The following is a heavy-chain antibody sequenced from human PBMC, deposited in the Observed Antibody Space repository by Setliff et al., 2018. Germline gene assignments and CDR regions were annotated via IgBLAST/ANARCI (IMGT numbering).Heavy chain of an antibody. V-gene: IGHV1-2*02. CDR2: INPKSGGT. J-gene: IGHJ6*03. CDR1: GYTFTGYF. Sequence: GASVKVSCKTSGYTFTGYFIHWVRQAPRQGLEWLGWINPKSGGTNYAQKFQGRVTMTRYTSISTAYMELSRLRSDDTAVYYCARDRVPITMIVVVTPNYYMDVWGKGTTVTVSS. CDR3: ARDRVPITMIVVVTPNYYMDV. D-gene: IGHD3-22*01.